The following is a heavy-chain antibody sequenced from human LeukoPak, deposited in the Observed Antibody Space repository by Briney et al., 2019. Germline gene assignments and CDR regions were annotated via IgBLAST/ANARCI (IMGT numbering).Heavy chain of an antibody. CDR3: ARAPVFMTTVTKTRQKDYYFDY. CDR2: IRSKANSYAT. CDR1: GFTFSGSA. Sequence: GGSLRLSCAASGFTFSGSAMHWVRQASGKGLEWVGRIRSKANSYATAYAASVKGRFTISRDDSKNTAYLQMNSLKTEDTAVYYCARAPVFMTTVTKTRQKDYYFDYWGQGTLVTVSS. D-gene: IGHD4-17*01. V-gene: IGHV3-73*01. J-gene: IGHJ4*02.